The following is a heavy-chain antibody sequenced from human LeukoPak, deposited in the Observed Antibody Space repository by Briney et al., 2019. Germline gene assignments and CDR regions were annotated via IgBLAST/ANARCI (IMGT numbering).Heavy chain of an antibody. CDR1: GFSLSTSGKC. CDR3: ARIQLERLGNAFDI. V-gene: IGHV2-70*11. Sequence: ESGPTLVNPTQTLTLTCTFSGFSLSTSGKCVSWIRQPPGKALEWLARIDWDDDKYYSTSLKTRLTISKDTSKNQVVLTMTNMDPVDTATYYCARIQLERLGNAFDIWGQGTMVTVSS. D-gene: IGHD1-1*01. CDR2: IDWDDDK. J-gene: IGHJ3*02.